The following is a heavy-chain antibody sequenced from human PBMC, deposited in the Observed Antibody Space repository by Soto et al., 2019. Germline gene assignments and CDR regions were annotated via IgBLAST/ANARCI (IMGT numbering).Heavy chain of an antibody. CDR1: GFTFSSYA. J-gene: IGHJ6*02. CDR2: ISGSGGST. V-gene: IGHV3-23*01. Sequence: PGGSLSLSCAASGFTFSSYAMSWVRQAPGKGLEWVPAISGSGGSTYYADSVKGRFTISRDNSKNTLYLQMNSLRAEDTAVYYWAKDLRPGYYYYGMDVWGQGTTVTVSS. CDR3: AKDLRPGYYYYGMDV.